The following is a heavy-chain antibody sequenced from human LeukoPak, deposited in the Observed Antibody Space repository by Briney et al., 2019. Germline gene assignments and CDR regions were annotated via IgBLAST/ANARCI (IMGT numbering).Heavy chain of an antibody. Sequence: PGGSLRLSCAASGFTFNLAWMSWVRQTPGKGLEWVGRIKSKTDGGTTDYAAPVKGRFTISRDDSKNTLYLQMNSLKTEDTAVYYCTADIVVVPADYWGQGTLVTVSS. CDR1: GFTFNLAW. CDR3: TADIVVVPADY. CDR2: IKSKTDGGTT. D-gene: IGHD2-2*01. V-gene: IGHV3-15*01. J-gene: IGHJ4*02.